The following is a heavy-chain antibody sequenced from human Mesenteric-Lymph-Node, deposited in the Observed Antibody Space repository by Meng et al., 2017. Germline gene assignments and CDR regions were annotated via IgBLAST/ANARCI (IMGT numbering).Heavy chain of an antibody. J-gene: IGHJ1*01. CDR2: IYYSGST. CDR3: ARSEGLITFGGVIPTTYFQH. D-gene: IGHD3-16*02. Sequence: SETLSLTCTVSGGSVSSGSYYWSWIRQPPGKGLEWIGYIYYSGSTNYNPSLKSRVTISVDTSKNQFSLKLSSVTAEDTAVYYCARSEGLITFGGVIPTTYFQHWGQGTLVTVSS. CDR1: GGSVSSGSYY. V-gene: IGHV4-61*01.